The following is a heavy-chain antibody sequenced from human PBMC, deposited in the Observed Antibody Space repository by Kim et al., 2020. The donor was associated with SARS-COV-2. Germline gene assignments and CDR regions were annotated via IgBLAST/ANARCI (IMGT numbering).Heavy chain of an antibody. D-gene: IGHD3-9*01. CDR1: GGSISSGGYY. Sequence: SETLSLTCTVSGGSISSGGYYWSWIRQHPGKGLEWIGYIYYRGSTYYNPSLKSRVTISVNTSKNQFSLKLSSVTAADTAVYYCASSASGLRYFDWLSRGGWFDPWGQGTLVTVSS. CDR3: ASSASGLRYFDWLSRGGWFDP. V-gene: IGHV4-31*03. CDR2: IYYRGST. J-gene: IGHJ5*02.